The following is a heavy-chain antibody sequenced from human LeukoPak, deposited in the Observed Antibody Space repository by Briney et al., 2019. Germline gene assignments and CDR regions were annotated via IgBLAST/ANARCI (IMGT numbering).Heavy chain of an antibody. J-gene: IGHJ4*02. Sequence: GGSLRLSCAASGFTFSDYYMSWIRQAPGKGLEWVAYISSGGSTIYYADSVKGRFTIPRDNAKNSLYLPMNRLRREHTDVCYCATCYDHVWGCYRSSHFDYWGQPTLVTVPS. D-gene: IGHD3-16*02. CDR3: ATCYDHVWGCYRSSHFDY. CDR2: ISSGGSTI. V-gene: IGHV3-11*01. CDR1: GFTFSDYY.